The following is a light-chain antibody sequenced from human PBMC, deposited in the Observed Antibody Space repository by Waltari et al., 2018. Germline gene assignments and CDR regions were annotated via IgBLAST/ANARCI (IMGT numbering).Light chain of an antibody. Sequence: AIRITQSPSSLSASTGDRVTITCRASQSISSYLAWYQQKPGTAPKVLVYAASTLQSGVPSGFSGSGSGTDFTLTFSCLQSEDFAIYYCQQYYSSPATFGQGTKVEIK. J-gene: IGKJ1*01. CDR1: QSISSY. CDR3: QQYYSSPAT. CDR2: AAS. V-gene: IGKV1-8*01.